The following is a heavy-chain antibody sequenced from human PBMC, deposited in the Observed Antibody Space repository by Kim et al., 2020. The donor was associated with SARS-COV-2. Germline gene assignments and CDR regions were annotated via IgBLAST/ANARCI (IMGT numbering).Heavy chain of an antibody. CDR3: ARATNGWTTFDP. D-gene: IGHD6-19*01. Sequence: ASVKVSCKASGYTFTHYAVQWLRHAPGQRIEWMGWILGGSGETKYSQKLQGRMTMTRDTSASTVYMEVSSLGSEDTAVYYCARATNGWTTFDPWGQGTLVTVSS. CDR2: ILGGSGET. J-gene: IGHJ5*02. V-gene: IGHV1-3*01. CDR1: GYTFTHYA.